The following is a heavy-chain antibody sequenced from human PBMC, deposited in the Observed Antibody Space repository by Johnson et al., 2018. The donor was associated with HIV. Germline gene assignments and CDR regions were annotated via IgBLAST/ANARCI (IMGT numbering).Heavy chain of an antibody. Sequence: QVQLVESGGGVVQPGRSLRLSCAASGFTFSSYGMHWVRQAPGTGLEWGAVIWYDGSNKYYVDSVTGRFPISRDNSKNTLYLQMDSLSAADMGVDYCATDYNFWSGRPDSFDVWGQGTMVTVSS. J-gene: IGHJ3*01. V-gene: IGHV3-33*01. CDR1: GFTFSSYG. CDR2: IWYDGSNK. CDR3: ATDYNFWSGRPDSFDV. D-gene: IGHD3-3*01.